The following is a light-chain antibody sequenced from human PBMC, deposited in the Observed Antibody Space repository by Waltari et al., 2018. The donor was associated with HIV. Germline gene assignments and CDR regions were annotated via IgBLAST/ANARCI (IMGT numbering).Light chain of an antibody. CDR2: EGT. J-gene: IGLJ3*02. V-gene: IGLV2-23*01. CDR3: CSYAGNNTLV. CDR1: SSDFGTFKL. Sequence: QSALTQPASVSWSPGQSITISCTGTSSDFGTFKLVSWYQQHPGKAPKFMIYEGTKRPSGVSNRFSGSKSGNTASLTISGLQAEDEADYHCCSYAGNNTLVFGGGTKLTVI.